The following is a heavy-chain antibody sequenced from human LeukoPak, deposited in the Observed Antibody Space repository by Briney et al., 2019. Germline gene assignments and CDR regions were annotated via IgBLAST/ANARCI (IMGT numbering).Heavy chain of an antibody. CDR3: AELGITMIGGV. CDR1: GFTSSSYN. D-gene: IGHD3-10*02. V-gene: IGHV3-21*01. CDR2: ITSSSTYI. Sequence: GGSLRLSCAASGFTSSSYNMNWVRQAPGQGLEWVSSITSSSTYIYYADSVKGRFTISRDNAKNSLYLQMNSLGAEDTAVYYCAELGITMIGGVWGKGTTVTISS. J-gene: IGHJ6*04.